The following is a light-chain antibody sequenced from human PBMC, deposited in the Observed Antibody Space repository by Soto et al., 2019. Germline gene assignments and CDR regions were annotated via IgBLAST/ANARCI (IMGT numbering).Light chain of an antibody. Sequence: EVLMTQSPDTLYVSPGERVTLSCRASQSVSDNLAWYQQKPGQGPRLFVYRASTRTLGIPARFSGSESGTEFTLTISSLQSEDFAVYYCQQYNSWPITFGQGTRLEIK. CDR3: QQYNSWPIT. CDR2: RAS. J-gene: IGKJ5*01. CDR1: QSVSDN. V-gene: IGKV3-15*01.